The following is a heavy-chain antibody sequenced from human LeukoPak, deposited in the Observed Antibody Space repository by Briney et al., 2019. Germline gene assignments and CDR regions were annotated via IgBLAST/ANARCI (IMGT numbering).Heavy chain of an antibody. CDR1: GGSLSDYY. D-gene: IGHD5-12*01. CDR2: INHGGST. V-gene: IGHV4-34*01. Sequence: SETLSLTCAVYGGSLSDYYWSWIRQPPGEGLEWIGEINHGGSTNYNPSLKSRVTISLDTSKNQFSLKLNSVAAADTAVYYCARRLATVPADYWGQGTLVTVSS. CDR3: ARRLATVPADY. J-gene: IGHJ4*02.